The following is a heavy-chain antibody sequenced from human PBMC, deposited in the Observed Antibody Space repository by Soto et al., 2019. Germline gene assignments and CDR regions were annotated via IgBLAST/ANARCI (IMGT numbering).Heavy chain of an antibody. CDR2: IWYDGSNK. Sequence: GGSLRLSCAASGFTFSSYGMHWVRQAPGKGLEWVAVIWYDGSNKYYADSVKGRFTISRDNSKNTLYLQMNSLRAEDTAVYYCARSYSSGWYMGGDYYYGMDVWGQGTTVTVSS. D-gene: IGHD6-19*01. CDR3: ARSYSSGWYMGGDYYYGMDV. J-gene: IGHJ6*02. CDR1: GFTFSSYG. V-gene: IGHV3-33*01.